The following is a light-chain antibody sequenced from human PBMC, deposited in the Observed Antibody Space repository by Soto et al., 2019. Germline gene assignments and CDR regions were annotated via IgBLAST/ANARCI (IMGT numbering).Light chain of an antibody. V-gene: IGKV3-20*01. J-gene: IGKJ2*01. CDR1: QSVGGNF. Sequence: EIVLTQSPGTLSLSPGERATLSCRASQSVGGNFLAWYQHTPGRALRLLIFGASNRAGGIPDRFSGSGSGTDFTLTISSLEPEDFAVYYCQQYGSSPYTFGQGTKLEIK. CDR3: QQYGSSPYT. CDR2: GAS.